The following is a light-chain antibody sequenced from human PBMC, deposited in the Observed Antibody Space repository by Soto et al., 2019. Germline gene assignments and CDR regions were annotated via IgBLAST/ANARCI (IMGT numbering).Light chain of an antibody. CDR2: AND. Sequence: QSVLTQPPSASGAPGQRVSISCSGSTSNIGSNTISWYQQLPGTAPKLLIYANDRRPLGVPDRFSGSKSGTSASLAISGLQSEDEADYYCAAWDASLNGWVFGGGTKLTV. J-gene: IGLJ3*02. CDR3: AAWDASLNGWV. CDR1: TSNIGSNT. V-gene: IGLV1-44*01.